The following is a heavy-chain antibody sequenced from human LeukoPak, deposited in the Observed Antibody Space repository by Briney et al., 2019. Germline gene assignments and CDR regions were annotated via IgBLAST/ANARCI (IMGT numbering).Heavy chain of an antibody. CDR2: IIPVLGTT. CDR3: ATSGGDYYYDPLDV. D-gene: IGHD3-10*01. V-gene: IGHV1-69*01. Sequence: ASVKVSCKASGGTFSRYAISWVRQAPGQGLEWMGGIIPVLGTTNYAQTFQNKVTITADESTGTTYMELSSLTSEDTAVYYCATSGGDYYYDPLDVWGKGTPVTISS. J-gene: IGHJ6*03. CDR1: GGTFSRYA.